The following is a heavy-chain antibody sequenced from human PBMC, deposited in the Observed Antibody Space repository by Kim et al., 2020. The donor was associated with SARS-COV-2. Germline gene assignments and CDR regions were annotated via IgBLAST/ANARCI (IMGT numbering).Heavy chain of an antibody. D-gene: IGHD6-13*01. Sequence: SETLSLTCAVYGGSFSGYYWNWIRQPPGKGLEWIGEINHSGSTNYNPSLKSRVTISADTSKNQFSLKLSSVTAADTTVYYCARGGGGSSWKGNWFDALG. CDR2: INHSGST. CDR1: GGSFSGYY. J-gene: IGHJ5*01. V-gene: IGHV4-34*01. CDR3: ARGGGGSSWKGNWFDA.